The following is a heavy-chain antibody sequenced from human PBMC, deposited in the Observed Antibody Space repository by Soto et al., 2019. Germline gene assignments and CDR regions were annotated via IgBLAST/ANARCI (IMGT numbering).Heavy chain of an antibody. V-gene: IGHV4-31*03. Sequence: SETLSLTCTVSGGSIGSGGYYWSWIRQHPGKGLEWIGYIYYSGSTYYNPSLKSRVTISVDTSKNQFSLKLSSVTAADTAVYYCARDRSGSSSWYHRAFDIWGQGTMVTVSS. CDR3: ARDRSGSSSWYHRAFDI. J-gene: IGHJ3*02. CDR2: IYYSGST. D-gene: IGHD6-13*01. CDR1: GGSIGSGGYY.